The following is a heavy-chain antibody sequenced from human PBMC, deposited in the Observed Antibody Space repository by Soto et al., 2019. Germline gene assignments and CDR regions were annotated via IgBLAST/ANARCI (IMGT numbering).Heavy chain of an antibody. CDR3: VKRGYSYGYLGYYYGMDV. Sequence: GGSLRLSCSASGFTFSSYAMHWARQAPGKGLEYVSAISSNGGSTYYADSVKGRFTISRDNSKNTLYLQMSSLRAEDTAVYYCVKRGYSYGYLGYYYGMDVWGQGTTVTVSS. J-gene: IGHJ6*02. D-gene: IGHD5-18*01. CDR2: ISSNGGST. V-gene: IGHV3-64D*06. CDR1: GFTFSSYA.